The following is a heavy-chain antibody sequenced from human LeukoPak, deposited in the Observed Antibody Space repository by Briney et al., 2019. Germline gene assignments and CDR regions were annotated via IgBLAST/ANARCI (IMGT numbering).Heavy chain of an antibody. D-gene: IGHD3-10*01. CDR3: AKDLGSMVRGVIITWVLDY. CDR2: IIGSGGIT. CDR1: GFTFSIYA. J-gene: IGHJ4*02. V-gene: IGHV3-23*01. Sequence: GGSLRLTCAASGFTFSIYAMSWVRQAPGKGLECVSTIIGSGGITYYADSVKGRFTISRDNCKNTLYLQMNSLRAEDTAVYYCAKDLGSMVRGVIITWVLDYWGQGSLVTVSS.